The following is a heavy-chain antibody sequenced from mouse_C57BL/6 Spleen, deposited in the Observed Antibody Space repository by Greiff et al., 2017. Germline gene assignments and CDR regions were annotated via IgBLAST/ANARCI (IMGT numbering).Heavy chain of an antibody. CDR1: GFNFKDDY. V-gene: IGHV14-4*01. Sequence: VHVKQSGAELVRPGASVKLSCTASGFNFKDDYMHWVKQRPEQGLEWIGWIDPENGDTEYASKFQGKATITADTSSNTAYLQLSSLTSEDTAVYYCTYGYGEGFDYWGQGTTLTVSS. J-gene: IGHJ2*01. D-gene: IGHD2-2*01. CDR2: IDPENGDT. CDR3: TYGYGEGFDY.